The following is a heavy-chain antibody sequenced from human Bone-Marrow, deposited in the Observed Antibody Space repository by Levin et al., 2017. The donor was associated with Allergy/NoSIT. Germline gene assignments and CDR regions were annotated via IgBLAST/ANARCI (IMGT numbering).Heavy chain of an antibody. V-gene: IGHV3-30*18. CDR3: VKDETTFHDIFGHLDAGDR. Sequence: PGGSLRLSCTTYGFTFRNYGMHWVRQAPGRGLEWVAVISHDGLNKFYVDSVRGRFTISRDNSKNTLYLQLNRLGPEDTSVYYCVKDETTFHDIFGHLDAGDRWGQGTRVTVSS. CDR1: GFTFRNYG. J-gene: IGHJ4*02. CDR2: ISHDGLNK. D-gene: IGHD3-9*01.